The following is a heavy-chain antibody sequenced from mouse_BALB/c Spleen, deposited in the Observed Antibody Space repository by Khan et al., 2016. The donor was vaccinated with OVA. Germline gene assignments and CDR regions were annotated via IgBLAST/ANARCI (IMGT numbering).Heavy chain of an antibody. CDR1: GYTFINYW. CDR3: ARRGVREDFDY. Sequence: QVQLKQSGAELAKPGASVKMSCKASGYTFINYWILWVKQSPGQGLEWIGNISPSTGYTEYTQNVKDKATLTEDKSSRTAYMQLSRLTSEDSAVFYFARRGVREDFDYWGQGTTLTVSS. V-gene: IGHV1-7*01. J-gene: IGHJ2*01. D-gene: IGHD2-14*01. CDR2: ISPSTGYT.